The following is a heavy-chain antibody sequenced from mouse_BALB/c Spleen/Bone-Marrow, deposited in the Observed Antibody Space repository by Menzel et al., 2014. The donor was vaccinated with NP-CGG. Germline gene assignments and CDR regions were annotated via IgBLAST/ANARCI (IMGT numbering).Heavy chain of an antibody. J-gene: IGHJ4*01. V-gene: IGHV1-4*01. CDR3: ARVYGNYDAMDY. CDR1: GYTFTTYT. CDR2: INPSSGYT. D-gene: IGHD2-1*01. Sequence: QVQLQQSGAELARPGASVKMSCRASGYTFTTYTMHWVKRRPGQGLEWIGYINPSSGYTYYNQKFKDKATLTADKSSSAAYLQLSSLTSEDSAVYYCARVYGNYDAMDYWGQGTSVTVSS.